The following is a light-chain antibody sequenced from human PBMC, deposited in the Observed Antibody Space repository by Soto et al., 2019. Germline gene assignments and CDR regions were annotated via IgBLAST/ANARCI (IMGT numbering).Light chain of an antibody. CDR3: STHAGRNTPFV. V-gene: IGLV2-8*01. J-gene: IGLJ1*01. CDR2: EVS. CDR1: SSDIGGYKN. Sequence: QSALTQPPSASGSPGQSVTISCTGTSSDIGGYKNVSWYQQHPGKAPKLIIYEVSQRPSGVPDRFSGSKSGSTASLTVSGLQADEEADYYCSTHAGRNTPFVFGAGTKLTVL.